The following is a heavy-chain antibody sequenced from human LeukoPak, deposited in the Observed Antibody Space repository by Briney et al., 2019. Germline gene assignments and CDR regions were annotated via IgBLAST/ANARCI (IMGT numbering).Heavy chain of an antibody. D-gene: IGHD6-19*01. CDR3: AKDMDTGYSSGWYCDY. Sequence: GGSLRLSCAASGFTFSSYSMNWVRRAPGKGLEWVSSISSSSSYIYYADSVKGRFTISRDNSKNTLYLQMNSLRAEDTAVYYCAKDMDTGYSSGWYCDYWGQGTLVTVSS. CDR1: GFTFSSYS. CDR2: ISSSSSYI. V-gene: IGHV3-21*01. J-gene: IGHJ4*02.